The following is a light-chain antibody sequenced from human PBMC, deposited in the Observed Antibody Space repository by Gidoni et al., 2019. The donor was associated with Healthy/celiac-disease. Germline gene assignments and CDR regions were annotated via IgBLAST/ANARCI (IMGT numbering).Light chain of an antibody. CDR3: QQRSNWPL. CDR1: QSVSSY. Sequence: EILLTQSPATLSLSPGERATLYCTASQSVSSYLAWYHQKPGQATRLLIYDASNRATGIPARFSSSGSGTDFTLTISSLEPEDFAVYYCQQRSNWPLFGQGTRLEIK. CDR2: DAS. J-gene: IGKJ5*01. V-gene: IGKV3-11*01.